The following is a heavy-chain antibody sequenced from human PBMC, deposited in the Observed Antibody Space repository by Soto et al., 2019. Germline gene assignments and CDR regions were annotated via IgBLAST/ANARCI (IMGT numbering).Heavy chain of an antibody. D-gene: IGHD1-1*01. V-gene: IGHV1-2*02. CDR1: RNSFIDYY. CDR2: IKSNSGGT. Sequence: QVERVQSGAEVRKPGASVKVSCKASRNSFIDYYIHWVRQAPGQGLEWMGWIKSNSGGTKYAQRFQGRVTMTRDTSISTIYMELSRLKSDDTAVYYCAREDYNWNDYYYYGMDVWGQGTTVIVSS. J-gene: IGHJ6*02. CDR3: AREDYNWNDYYYYGMDV.